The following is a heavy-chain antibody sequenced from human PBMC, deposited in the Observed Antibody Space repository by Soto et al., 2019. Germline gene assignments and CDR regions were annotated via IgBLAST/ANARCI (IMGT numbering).Heavy chain of an antibody. CDR3: ARLWAGSRPPDY. CDR1: GGSFSGHY. D-gene: IGHD6-13*01. V-gene: IGHV4-34*01. J-gene: IGHJ4*02. CDR2: INHSGST. Sequence: SETLSLTCPVYGGSFSGHYWTWIRQPPGKGLEWIGEINHSGSTKYNPSLKSRVTISVDTSKSHFSLKLSSVTAADTAVYFCARLWAGSRPPDYWGLGTLVTVSS.